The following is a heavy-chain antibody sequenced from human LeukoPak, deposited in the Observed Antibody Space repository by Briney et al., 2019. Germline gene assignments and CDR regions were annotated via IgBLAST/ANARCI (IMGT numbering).Heavy chain of an antibody. CDR3: ARATYYYGSGSYYSEDY. D-gene: IGHD3-10*01. Sequence: SVKVSCKASGGTFSSYAISWVRQAPGQGLEWMGGIIPIFGTANYAQKFQGRVTITADESTSTAYMELSSLRSEDTAVYYCARATYYYGSGSYYSEDYWGQGTLVTVSS. V-gene: IGHV1-69*01. CDR1: GGTFSSYA. CDR2: IIPIFGTA. J-gene: IGHJ4*02.